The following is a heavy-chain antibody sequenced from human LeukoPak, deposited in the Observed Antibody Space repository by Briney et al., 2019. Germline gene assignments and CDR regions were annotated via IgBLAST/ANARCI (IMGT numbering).Heavy chain of an antibody. J-gene: IGHJ4*02. V-gene: IGHV1-8*01. D-gene: IGHD4-17*01. Sequence: ASVKVSCEASGYTFTSYDINWVRQATGQGLEWMGWMNPNSGNTGYAQKFQGRVTMTRNTSISTVYMELSSLRSEDTAVYYCARDMENGDPGICLYWGQGTLVTVSS. CDR1: GYTFTSYD. CDR3: ARDMENGDPGICLY. CDR2: MNPNSGNT.